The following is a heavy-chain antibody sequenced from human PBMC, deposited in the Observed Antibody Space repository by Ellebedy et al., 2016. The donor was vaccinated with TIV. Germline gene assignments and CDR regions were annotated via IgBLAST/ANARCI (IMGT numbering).Heavy chain of an antibody. Sequence: MPSETLSLTCSVSGGSISSSSSYWGWIRQPPGKGLEWIGSIYYSGSTYYNPSLKSRITISVDTSKSQFSLKLSSVTAADTAVYYCARERGDDYRDTQGLFDYWGQGTLVTVSS. V-gene: IGHV4-39*07. J-gene: IGHJ4*02. D-gene: IGHD4-17*01. CDR2: IYYSGST. CDR3: ARERGDDYRDTQGLFDY. CDR1: GGSISSSSSY.